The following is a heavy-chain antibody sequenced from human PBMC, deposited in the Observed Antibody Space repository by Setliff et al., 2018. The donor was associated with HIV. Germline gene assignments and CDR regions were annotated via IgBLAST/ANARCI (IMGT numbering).Heavy chain of an antibody. CDR2: INAGNGDT. CDR3: AIGSSNWPHRPNNYYFDY. Sequence: ASVKVSCKASGDTFTTYALHWVRQAPGQRLEWMGWINAGNGDTKPSQKFQGRVTITRGTSASTAYMELSSLRSEDTGVYYCAIGSSNWPHRPNNYYFDYWGQGTPVTVSS. J-gene: IGHJ4*02. V-gene: IGHV1-3*01. D-gene: IGHD6-13*01. CDR1: GDTFTTYA.